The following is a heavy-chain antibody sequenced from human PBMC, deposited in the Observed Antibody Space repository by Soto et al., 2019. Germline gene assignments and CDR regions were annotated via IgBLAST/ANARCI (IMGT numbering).Heavy chain of an antibody. J-gene: IGHJ4*02. CDR1: GGTFDIFS. CDR2: IIPIFGTA. CDR3: ARDFAWAFDY. Sequence: QVQLVQSGAEVKKPGSSVKVSCKASGGTFDIFSISWVRQAPGQGLEWMGGIIPIFGTAEYSQKFQGRVTITADESTSTSYMELSSLRFEDTAVYYCARDFAWAFDYWGQGTLLTVSP. V-gene: IGHV1-69*01. D-gene: IGHD1-26*01.